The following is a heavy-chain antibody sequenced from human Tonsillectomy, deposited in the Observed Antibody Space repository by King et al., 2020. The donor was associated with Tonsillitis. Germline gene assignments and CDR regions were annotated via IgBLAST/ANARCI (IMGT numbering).Heavy chain of an antibody. CDR2: IIPILGIA. V-gene: IGHV1-69*04. J-gene: IGHJ2*01. CDR1: GGTFSSYA. CDR3: ARDQEESRYFDL. Sequence: QLVQSGAEVKKPGSSVKVSCKASGGTFSSYAISWVRQAPGQGLEWMGRIIPILGIANYAQKFQGRVTITADKSTSTAYMELSSLRSEDTAVYYCARDQEESRYFDLWGRGTLVTVSS. D-gene: IGHD3-10*01.